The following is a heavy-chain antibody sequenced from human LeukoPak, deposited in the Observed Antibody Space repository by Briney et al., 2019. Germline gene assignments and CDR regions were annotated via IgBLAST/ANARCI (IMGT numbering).Heavy chain of an antibody. CDR2: IYSSIGT. V-gene: IGHV3-53*01. D-gene: IGHD7-27*01. J-gene: IGHJ4*02. Sequence: GGSLRLSCAASGFTVSSNYMSWVRQAPGKGLEWVSVIYSSIGTDYADSVEGRFTISRDNSKNTVYLQMNSLRAEDTAVYYCAKDDGLTGIDYWGQGTLVTVSS. CDR1: GFTVSSNY. CDR3: AKDDGLTGIDY.